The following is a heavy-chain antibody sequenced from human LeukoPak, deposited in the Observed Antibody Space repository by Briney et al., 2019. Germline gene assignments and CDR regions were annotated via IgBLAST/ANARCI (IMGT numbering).Heavy chain of an antibody. CDR2: IIPIFGTA. D-gene: IGHD2-2*01. J-gene: IGHJ4*02. V-gene: IGHV1-69*13. CDR1: GGTFISYA. Sequence: SVKVSCKASGGTFISYAISWVRQAPGQGLEWMGGIIPIFGTANYAQKFQGRVTITADESTSTAYMELSSLRSEDTAVYYCARGGYCSSTSCRRDDYWGQGTLVTVSS. CDR3: ARGGYCSSTSCRRDDY.